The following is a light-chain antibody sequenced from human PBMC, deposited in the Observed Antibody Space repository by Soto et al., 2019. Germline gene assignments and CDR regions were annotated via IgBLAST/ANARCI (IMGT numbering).Light chain of an antibody. CDR2: DVT. CDR3: SSFTGSSYV. Sequence: ALTQPASVSGSPGQSITISCTGTSSDVGNNNYVSWYQHNPGRAPKVMICDVTNRPSGVSNRFSGSKSGNTASLTISGLQAEDEADYYCSSFTGSSYVFGTGTKVTV. V-gene: IGLV2-14*03. CDR1: SSDVGNNNY. J-gene: IGLJ1*01.